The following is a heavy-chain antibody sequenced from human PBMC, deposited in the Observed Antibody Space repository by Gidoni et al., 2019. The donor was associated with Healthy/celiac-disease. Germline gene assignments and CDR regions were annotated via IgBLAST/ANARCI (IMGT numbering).Heavy chain of an antibody. Sequence: QVQLVQSGAEVKKPGSSVKVSCKASGGTFSSYASSWVRQAPGQGLEWMGGIIPIFGTANYAQKVQSRVTSTADESTSTAYMELISLRSEDTAVYDCARYVAGAATVYWFDPWGQGTLVTVSS. CDR1: GGTFSSYA. V-gene: IGHV1-69*01. J-gene: IGHJ5*02. CDR2: IIPIFGTA. D-gene: IGHD3-10*01. CDR3: ARYVAGAATVYWFDP.